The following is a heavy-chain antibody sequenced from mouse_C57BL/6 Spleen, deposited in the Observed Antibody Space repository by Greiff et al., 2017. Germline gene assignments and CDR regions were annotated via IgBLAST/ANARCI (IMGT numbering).Heavy chain of an antibody. CDR2: IYPGSGST. CDR3: ARRGAMITTRYFDY. D-gene: IGHD2-4*01. J-gene: IGHJ2*01. Sequence: QVQLQQPGAELVKPGASVKMSCKASGYTFTSYWITWVKQRPGQGLEWIGDIYPGSGSTNYNEKFKSKATLTVDTSSSTAYMQLSSLTSEDSAVYYCARRGAMITTRYFDYWGQGTTLTVSS. V-gene: IGHV1-55*01. CDR1: GYTFTSYW.